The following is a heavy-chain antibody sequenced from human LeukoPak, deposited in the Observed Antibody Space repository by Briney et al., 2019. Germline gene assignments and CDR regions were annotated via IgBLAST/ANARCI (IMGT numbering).Heavy chain of an antibody. J-gene: IGHJ4*02. V-gene: IGHV1-2*02. CDR1: GYTFTGYY. CDR3: ARGFRGYSGYDIWDSSMGGDSFGY. D-gene: IGHD5-12*01. CDR2: INPNSGGT. Sequence: GASVKVSCKASGYTFTGYYMHWVRQAPGQGLEWMGWINPNSGGTNYAQKFQGRVTMTRDTSISTAYMELSSLRSEDTAVYYCARGFRGYSGYDIWDSSMGGDSFGYWGQGTLVTVSS.